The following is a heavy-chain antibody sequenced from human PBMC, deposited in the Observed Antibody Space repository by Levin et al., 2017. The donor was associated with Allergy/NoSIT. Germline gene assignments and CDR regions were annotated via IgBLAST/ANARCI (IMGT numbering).Heavy chain of an antibody. V-gene: IGHV3-23*01. J-gene: IGHJ4*02. CDR3: AKAPWVAASRGLFDY. CDR2: ISGSGGST. CDR1: GFTFSSYA. D-gene: IGHD2-15*01. Sequence: GESLKISCAASGFTFSSYAMSWVRQAPGKGLEWVSAISGSGGSTYYADSVKGRFTISRDNSKNTLYLQMNSLRAEDTAVYYCAKAPWVAASRGLFDYWGQGTLVTVSS.